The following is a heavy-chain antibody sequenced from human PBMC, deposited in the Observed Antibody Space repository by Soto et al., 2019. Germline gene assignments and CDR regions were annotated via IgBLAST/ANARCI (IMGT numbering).Heavy chain of an antibody. J-gene: IGHJ4*02. D-gene: IGHD4-4*01. V-gene: IGHV1-46*02. CDR3: ARGPDDSVVPRWDY. CDR1: GYNFNQYY. CDR2: INLRGGTT. Sequence: QVQLMQSGAEVRKPGASVRLSCETSGYNFNQYYIHWVRQAPGQGLEWMGIINLRGGTTEYAHKFRGRVTVTGDTSTRTAYMELRSLRSDDTAIYFCARGPDDSVVPRWDYWGQGTLVTVSS.